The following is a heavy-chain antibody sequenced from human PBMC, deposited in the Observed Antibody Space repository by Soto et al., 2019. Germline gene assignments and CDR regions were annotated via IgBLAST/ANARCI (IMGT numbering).Heavy chain of an antibody. CDR3: ARGGGTDAFDI. D-gene: IGHD2-15*01. CDR1: GFTFSSYS. CDR2: ISSSSSTI. J-gene: IGHJ3*02. Sequence: EVQLVESGGGLVQPGGSLRLSCAASGFTFSSYSMNWVRQAPGKGLEWVSYISSSSSTIYYADSVKGRFTISRDNAKNSLYLQMNSLRAEDTAVYYCARGGGTDAFDIWGQGTMVTVSS. V-gene: IGHV3-48*01.